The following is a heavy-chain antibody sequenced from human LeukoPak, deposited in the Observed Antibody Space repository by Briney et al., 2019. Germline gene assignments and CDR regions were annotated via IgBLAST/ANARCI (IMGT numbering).Heavy chain of an antibody. V-gene: IGHV4-39*07. J-gene: IGHJ4*02. CDR3: ARGSDILTGYYDY. CDR2: IYYSGST. CDR1: GGSISSSSYY. D-gene: IGHD3-9*01. Sequence: PSETLSLTCTVSGGSISSSSYYWGWIRQPPGKGLEWIGSIYYSGSTYYNPSLKSRVTISVDTSKNQFSLKLSSVTAADTAVYYCARGSDILTGYYDYWGQGTLVTVSS.